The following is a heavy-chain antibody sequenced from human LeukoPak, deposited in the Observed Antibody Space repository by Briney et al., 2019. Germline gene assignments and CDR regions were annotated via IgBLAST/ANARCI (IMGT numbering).Heavy chain of an antibody. J-gene: IGHJ3*02. V-gene: IGHV3-21*01. D-gene: IGHD6-13*01. CDR2: ILRSSSFM. CDR1: GFPSITFN. Sequence: GGSLRLSCAPPGFPSITFNRFWGRQAPGKGRRWVSPILRSSSFMFYADSVKGRFTISRDNAKNSLYLQMNSLRVEDTALYYCARELKIGAPGTVGFDIWGQGTMVTVSS. CDR3: ARELKIGAPGTVGFDI.